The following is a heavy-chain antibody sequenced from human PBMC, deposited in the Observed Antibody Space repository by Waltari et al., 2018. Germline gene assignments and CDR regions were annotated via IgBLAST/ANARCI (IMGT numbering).Heavy chain of an antibody. Sequence: EVQLVESGGDLVQPGGSLRLSCAASGITFSSYWMHWVRQAPGTGLVWGSRINTDGSITIYAESVRGRFTISRDNAKNTLYLQMNSLRVDDSAVYYCTRGVAEGFDPWGQGTLVTVSS. V-gene: IGHV3-74*01. CDR3: TRGVAEGFDP. CDR2: INTDGSIT. D-gene: IGHD2-15*01. CDR1: GITFSSYW. J-gene: IGHJ5*02.